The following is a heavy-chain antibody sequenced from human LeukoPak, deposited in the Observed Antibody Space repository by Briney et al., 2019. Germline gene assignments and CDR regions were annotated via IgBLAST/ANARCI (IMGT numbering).Heavy chain of an antibody. J-gene: IGHJ3*02. CDR1: GFTFSSYG. Sequence: GGSLRLSCAASGFTFSSYGMHWVRQAPGKGLEWVAVISYDGSNKYYADSVKGRFTISRDNSKNTLYLQMNSLRAEDTAVYYCAKMLDSSGYNAFDIWGQGTMVTVSS. CDR2: ISYDGSNK. CDR3: AKMLDSSGYNAFDI. V-gene: IGHV3-30*18. D-gene: IGHD3-22*01.